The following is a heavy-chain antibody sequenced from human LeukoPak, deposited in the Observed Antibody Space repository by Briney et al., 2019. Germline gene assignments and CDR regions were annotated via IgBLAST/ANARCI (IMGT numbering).Heavy chain of an antibody. Sequence: GGSLRLSCAASGFTFSSYSMNWVRQAPGRGLEWVSYISSGSGTKYYADSVKGRFTISRDNAKNSLYLQMNSLRAEDTAVYYCAKVGTNFLRYHFDSWGRGTLVTVSS. CDR3: AKVGTNFLRYHFDS. V-gene: IGHV3-48*04. CDR1: GFTFSSYS. CDR2: ISSGSGTK. D-gene: IGHD1-1*01. J-gene: IGHJ4*02.